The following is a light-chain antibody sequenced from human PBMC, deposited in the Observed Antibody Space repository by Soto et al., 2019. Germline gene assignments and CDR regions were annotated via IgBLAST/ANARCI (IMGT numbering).Light chain of an antibody. CDR1: QSVSSY. V-gene: IGKV3-11*01. CDR3: QQRSNWPPYT. CDR2: DAS. J-gene: IGKJ2*01. Sequence: EIVLTHSPATLSLSPGERATLSCRASQSVSSYLAWYQQKPGQAPRPLIYDASNRATGIPARFSGSGSGTDFTLTISSLEPEDFAVYYCQQRSNWPPYTFGQGTKLEIK.